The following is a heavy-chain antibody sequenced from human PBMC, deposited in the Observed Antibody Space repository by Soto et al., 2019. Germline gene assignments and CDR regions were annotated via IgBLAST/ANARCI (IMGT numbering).Heavy chain of an antibody. CDR2: TYYRSKWYN. V-gene: IGHV6-1*01. Sequence: SPTLSLTCAISGDSVSSNSAAWNWIRQSPSRGLEWLGRTYYRSKWYNDYAVSVKSRITINPDTSKNQFSLQLNSVTPKDTAVYYCARGGYYRDAFDIWGQGTMVTVSS. J-gene: IGHJ3*02. D-gene: IGHD3-10*01. CDR1: GDSVSSNSAA. CDR3: ARGGYYRDAFDI.